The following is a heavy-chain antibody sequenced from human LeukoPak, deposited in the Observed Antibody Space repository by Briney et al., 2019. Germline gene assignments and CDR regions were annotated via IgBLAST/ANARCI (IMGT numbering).Heavy chain of an antibody. Sequence: PSETLSLTCTVSGGSISSSDHFWGWIRQSPGKGLEWIGSLYYTGSAYYNPSLKSRVTIFVGTSKNQFSLRVTSVTAADTYVYYCARGFSALVGSGNWFDSWGQGTLVTVSS. CDR3: ARGFSALVGSGNWFDS. D-gene: IGHD2-15*01. CDR1: GGSISSSDHF. J-gene: IGHJ5*01. CDR2: LYYTGSA. V-gene: IGHV4-39*01.